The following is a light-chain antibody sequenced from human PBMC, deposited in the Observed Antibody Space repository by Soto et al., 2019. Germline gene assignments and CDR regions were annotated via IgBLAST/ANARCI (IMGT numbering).Light chain of an antibody. CDR1: GGSITSGY. Sequence: NFMLTQPHSVSESPGKTVTITCTRSGGSITSGYVQWYQQRPGSAPTTVIYEDNQRPTGVPDRFSGSIDSSSNSASLTISGLKTEDEADDCCQSYHSRYPYVCVTWTKLTFL. J-gene: IGLJ1*01. V-gene: IGLV6-57*03. CDR3: QSYHSRYPYV. CDR2: EDN.